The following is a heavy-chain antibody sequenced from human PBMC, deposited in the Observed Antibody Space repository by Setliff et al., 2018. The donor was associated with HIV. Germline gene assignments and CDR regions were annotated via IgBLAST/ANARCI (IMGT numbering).Heavy chain of an antibody. J-gene: IGHJ5*02. Sequence: LSLTCTVSNASISSGGFYWSWVRQHPGKGLEWIGYIYYTGSTYYNPSLKSRVPISVDTSKNQFSLKLTSVTAADTAVYYCVKAVAAPSWFDPWGQGTLVTVSS. V-gene: IGHV4-31*03. CDR2: IYYTGST. CDR3: VKAVAAPSWFDP. D-gene: IGHD2-15*01. CDR1: NASISSGGFY.